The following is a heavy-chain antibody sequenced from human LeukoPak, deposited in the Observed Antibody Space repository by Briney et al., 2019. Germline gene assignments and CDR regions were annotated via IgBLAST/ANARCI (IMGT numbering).Heavy chain of an antibody. CDR3: ARLSWTGAAEYFQH. D-gene: IGHD1-26*01. Sequence: ASVKVSCKASVYTFTGYYMHWVRQAPGQGLEWLGWINPNSGGTNYAQKFQGRVTMTRDTSISTAYMELSRLRSDDTAVYYCARLSWTGAAEYFQHWGQGTLVTVSS. V-gene: IGHV1-2*02. J-gene: IGHJ1*01. CDR2: INPNSGGT. CDR1: VYTFTGYY.